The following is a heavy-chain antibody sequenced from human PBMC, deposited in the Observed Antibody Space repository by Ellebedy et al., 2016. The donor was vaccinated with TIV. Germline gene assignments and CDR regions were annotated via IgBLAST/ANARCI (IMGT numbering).Heavy chain of an antibody. CDR3: ARGSVYDSSGYYYGGRSDA. CDR1: GYTFTDYY. CDR2: INPKSGGT. J-gene: IGHJ5*02. D-gene: IGHD3-22*01. Sequence: AASVKVSCKASGYTFTDYYIHWVRQAPGQGLEWMGWINPKSGGTNYAQKFQGWVTMTRDTSTSTVYMELSSLRSEDTAVYSCARGSVYDSSGYYYGGRSDAWGQGSLVTVSS. V-gene: IGHV1-2*04.